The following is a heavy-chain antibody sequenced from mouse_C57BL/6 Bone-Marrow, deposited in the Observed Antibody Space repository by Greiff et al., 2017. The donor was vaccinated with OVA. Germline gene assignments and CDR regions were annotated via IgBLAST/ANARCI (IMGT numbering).Heavy chain of an antibody. CDR3: TRYGGWFDY. CDR2: IYPRSGNT. CDR1: GYTFTSYG. J-gene: IGHJ3*01. V-gene: IGHV1-81*01. Sequence: QVQLQQSGAELARPGASVTLSCKASGYTFTSYGISWVKQRTGQGLEWIGEIYPRSGNTYYNETFKDKATLTADKSSSTAYMELRSLTCEDAAVYFGTRYGGWFDYWGQGTLVTVSA. D-gene: IGHD1-1*02.